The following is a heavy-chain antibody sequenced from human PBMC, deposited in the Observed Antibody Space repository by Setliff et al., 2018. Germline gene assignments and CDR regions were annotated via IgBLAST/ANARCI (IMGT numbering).Heavy chain of an antibody. CDR1: GFTFNVFG. Sequence: GGSLRLSCAASGFTFNVFGMHWVRQAPGKGLEWVALISFDGTDQYYSDSVKSRFTISRDNAKNSLYLQMNSLRAEDTALYYCATDRNYYDSDTFYDAFDTWGQGTMVTVSS. CDR3: ATDRNYYDSDTFYDAFDT. J-gene: IGHJ3*02. V-gene: IGHV3-30*12. D-gene: IGHD3-22*01. CDR2: ISFDGTDQ.